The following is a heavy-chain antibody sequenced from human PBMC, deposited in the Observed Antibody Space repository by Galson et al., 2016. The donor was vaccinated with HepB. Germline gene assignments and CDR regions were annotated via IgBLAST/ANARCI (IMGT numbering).Heavy chain of an antibody. J-gene: IGHJ4*02. Sequence: SLRLSCAASGITFRTYDMNWVRQAPGKGLEWVSYISSSGATIYYADSVKGRFTISRDNTKNLAFLQMDSLRAEDTAVYYCARNLFSGAGYSVDYWGQGTLVTVSS. CDR1: GITFRTYD. D-gene: IGHD2-15*01. CDR3: ARNLFSGAGYSVDY. CDR2: ISSSGATI. V-gene: IGHV3-48*03.